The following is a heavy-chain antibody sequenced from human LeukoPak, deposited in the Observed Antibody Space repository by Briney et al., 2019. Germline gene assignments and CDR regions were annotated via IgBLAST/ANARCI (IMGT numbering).Heavy chain of an antibody. CDR1: GGTFSSYA. V-gene: IGHV1-69*13. D-gene: IGHD3-10*01. Sequence: SVKVSCKASGGTFSSYAISWVRQAPGQGLEWMGGIIPIFGTANYAQKFQGRVTITADESTSTAYMELSSLRSEDTAVYYCARAKKGYYYGSGSQTSNFDYWGQGTLVTVSS. CDR3: ARAKKGYYYGSGSQTSNFDY. CDR2: IIPIFGTA. J-gene: IGHJ4*02.